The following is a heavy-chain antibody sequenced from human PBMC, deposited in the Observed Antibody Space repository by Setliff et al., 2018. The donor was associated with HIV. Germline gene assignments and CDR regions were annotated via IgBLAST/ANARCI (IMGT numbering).Heavy chain of an antibody. V-gene: IGHV1-69*13. Sequence: GASVKVSCKASGYTFTSYGISWVRQAPGQGLEWMGGVIPIFGTANYAQKFQGRVTITADESTSTAYMELSSLTSEDTAVYYCARAREMATINYFYYYMDVWGKGTTVTVSS. CDR3: ARAREMATINYFYYYMDV. CDR1: GYTFTSYG. J-gene: IGHJ6*03. D-gene: IGHD5-12*01. CDR2: VIPIFGTA.